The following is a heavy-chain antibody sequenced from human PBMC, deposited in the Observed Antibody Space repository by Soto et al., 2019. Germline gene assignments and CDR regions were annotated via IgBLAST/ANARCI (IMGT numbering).Heavy chain of an antibody. D-gene: IGHD6-19*01. CDR2: IYYSGTT. J-gene: IGHJ4*02. V-gene: IGHV4-39*01. CDR3: ARSISVAMDF. Sequence: SETLSLTCTFSGGSISSSSYHLGWIRQPPGKGLEWIGSIYYSGTTYYNPSLKSRVTISVDTSKNQFSLKLSSVTAADTAVYYCARSISVAMDFWGQGSLVTVSS. CDR1: GGSISSSSYH.